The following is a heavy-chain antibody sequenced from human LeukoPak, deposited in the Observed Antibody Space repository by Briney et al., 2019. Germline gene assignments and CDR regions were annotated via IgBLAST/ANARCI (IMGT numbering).Heavy chain of an antibody. V-gene: IGHV3-7*01. J-gene: IGHJ4*02. CDR3: ARKRPNYFDY. CDR2: INLDGSQK. CDR1: GFTFSNYW. Sequence: GGSLRLSCAASGFTFSNYWMAWVRQAPGKGPERVANINLDGSQKYYVDSVKGRFTTSRDNAENSLYLQMNSLRAEDTALYYCARKRPNYFDYWGQGTLVTVSS.